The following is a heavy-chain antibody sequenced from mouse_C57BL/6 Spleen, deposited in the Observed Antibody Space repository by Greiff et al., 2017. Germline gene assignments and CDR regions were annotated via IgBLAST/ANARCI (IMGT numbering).Heavy chain of an antibody. CDR3: ARDGGFDY. Sequence: EVQLQQSGPELVKPGASVKISCKASGYTFTDYYMNWVKQSHGKSLEWIGDINPNNGGTSYNQKFKGKATLTVDKSSSTAYMELRSLTAEDSAVYYCARDGGFDYWGQGTTLTVSS. V-gene: IGHV1-26*01. CDR2: INPNNGGT. J-gene: IGHJ2*01. CDR1: GYTFTDYY.